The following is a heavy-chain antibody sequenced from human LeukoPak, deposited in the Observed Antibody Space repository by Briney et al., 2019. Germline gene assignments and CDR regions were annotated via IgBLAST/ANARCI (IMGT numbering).Heavy chain of an antibody. CDR3: ARDYGSGSYYNVGAFDI. CDR1: GFTFDDYG. J-gene: IGHJ3*02. V-gene: IGHV3-20*01. CDR2: INWNGGST. Sequence: GGSLRLSCAASGFTFDDYGMSWVRQAPGKGLEWVSGINWNGGSTGYADSVKGRFTISRDNAKNSLYLQMNSLRAEDTALYHCARDYGSGSYYNVGAFDIWGQGTMVTVSS. D-gene: IGHD3-10*01.